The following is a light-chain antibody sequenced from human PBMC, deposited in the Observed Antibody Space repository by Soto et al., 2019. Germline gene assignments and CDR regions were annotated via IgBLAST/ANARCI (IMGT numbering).Light chain of an antibody. CDR3: QQSYRTPRT. J-gene: IGKJ1*01. CDR2: AAS. Sequence: DIQRTQSPSSLSASVGYRFTITCRASQNISSYLNWYQQKLGKAPKLLIYAASSLQSGVPSTFSGSGSGTDFTLTISSLQPEDFATYYCQQSYRTPRTFGQGTKVDIK. V-gene: IGKV1-39*01. CDR1: QNISSY.